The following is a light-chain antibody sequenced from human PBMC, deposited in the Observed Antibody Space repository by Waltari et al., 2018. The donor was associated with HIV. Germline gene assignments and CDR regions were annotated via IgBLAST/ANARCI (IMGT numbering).Light chain of an antibody. Sequence: QSVLPQPPSASGTPGQRVTISCSGRSSNIGSNYVYWYQQLPGTAPKLLIYRNNQRPSGVPDRVSGSKSGTSASLAISGLRSEDEADYFCAAWDDSRKVFGGGTKLTVL. J-gene: IGLJ3*02. CDR1: SSNIGSNY. V-gene: IGLV1-47*01. CDR2: RNN. CDR3: AAWDDSRKV.